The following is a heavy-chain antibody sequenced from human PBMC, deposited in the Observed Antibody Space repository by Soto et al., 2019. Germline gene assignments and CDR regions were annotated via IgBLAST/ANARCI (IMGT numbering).Heavy chain of an antibody. CDR1: GYTFTSYA. V-gene: IGHV1-3*01. CDR3: AREPSYYGSGSYYKENYYYYYGMDV. CDR2: INAGNGNT. D-gene: IGHD3-10*01. J-gene: IGHJ6*02. Sequence: ASVKVSCKASGYTFTSYAMHWVRQAPGQRLEWMGWINAGNGNTKYSQKFQGRVTITRDTSASTAYMELSSLRSEDTAVYYCAREPSYYGSGSYYKENYYYYYGMDVWGQGTTVTV.